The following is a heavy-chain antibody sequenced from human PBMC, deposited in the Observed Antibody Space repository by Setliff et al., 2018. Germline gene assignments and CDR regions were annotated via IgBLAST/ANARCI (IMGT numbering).Heavy chain of an antibody. D-gene: IGHD1-26*01. CDR1: GGTLTTFTTYS. J-gene: IGHJ4*02. Sequence: SVKVSCKASGGTLTTFTTYSLIWVRQAPGQGLEWMGGIIPITGTTNYAQRFQGRITISTDESSSTVYMEMSRLKSEDTTVYYCARGSIVGPTRGDFDFWGLGTLVTV. V-gene: IGHV1-69*16. CDR3: ARGSIVGPTRGDFDF. CDR2: IIPITGTT.